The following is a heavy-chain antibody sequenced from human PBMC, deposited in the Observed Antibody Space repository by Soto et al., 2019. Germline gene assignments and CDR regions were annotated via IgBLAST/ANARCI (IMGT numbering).Heavy chain of an antibody. V-gene: IGHV3-74*01. CDR3: ASGYSSTWYNAFDI. J-gene: IGHJ3*02. CDR2: INTDGSST. Sequence: GGSLRLSCAASGFTFSSYWMHWVRQAPGKGLVWVSRINTDGSSTNYADSVKGRFTISRDNAKNTLFLQMNSLRDEDTAVYYCASGYSSTWYNAFDIWGQGTMVPVSS. D-gene: IGHD6-13*01. CDR1: GFTFSSYW.